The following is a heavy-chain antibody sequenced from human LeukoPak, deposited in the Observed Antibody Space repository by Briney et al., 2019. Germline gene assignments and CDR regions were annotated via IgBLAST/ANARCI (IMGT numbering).Heavy chain of an antibody. CDR3: ARRLAQTQGFDY. V-gene: IGHV3-23*01. D-gene: IGHD2-21*01. J-gene: IGHJ4*02. CDR1: GFTFTSYA. CDR2: SSGSGDST. Sequence: GGSLRLSCAASGFTFTSYAMGWVRQAPEKGLDWVSVSSGSGDSTYYADSVRGRFTISRDNSKTTLYLQMNSLRAEDTAIYYCARRLAQTQGFDYWGQGTLVTVSS.